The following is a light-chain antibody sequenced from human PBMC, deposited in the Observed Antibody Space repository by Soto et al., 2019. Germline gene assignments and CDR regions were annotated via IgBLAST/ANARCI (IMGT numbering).Light chain of an antibody. CDR2: GAS. V-gene: IGKV3D-20*02. Sequence: EIVLTQSPGTLSLSPGERATLSCRASQSLSSNSLAWYQHQPGQAPRLLIYGASSKATGIPDRFNGSGSGTDFTLTISSLEPEDFAVYYCQQRSDWITFGQGTRLEIK. CDR3: QQRSDWIT. CDR1: QSLSSNS. J-gene: IGKJ5*01.